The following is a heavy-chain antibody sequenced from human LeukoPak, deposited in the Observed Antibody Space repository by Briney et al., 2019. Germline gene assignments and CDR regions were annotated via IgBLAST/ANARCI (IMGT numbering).Heavy chain of an antibody. J-gene: IGHJ4*02. V-gene: IGHV3-48*02. CDR3: ATSGTYRFDY. D-gene: IGHD1-26*01. CDR2: ISSSGRTT. CDR1: GFTFSNYN. Sequence: GGSLRLSCAASGFTFSNYNMNWVRQAPGKGLEWISYISSSGRTTNYADSVKGRFTISRDNAKNSLYLQMSSLKDGDTAVYYCATSGTYRFDYWGQGTLVTVSS.